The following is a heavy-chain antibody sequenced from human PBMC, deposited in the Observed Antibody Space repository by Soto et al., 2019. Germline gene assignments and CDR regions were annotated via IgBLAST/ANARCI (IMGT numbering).Heavy chain of an antibody. J-gene: IGHJ6*02. V-gene: IGHV3-7*05. CDR2: IKQDGSEK. Sequence: GGSLRLSCAASGFSFSSYWMSWVRQAPGKGLEWVANIKQDGSEKYYVDSVKGRFTISRDNAKNSLYLQMNSLRAEDTAVYYCARQRGSYSSDVWGQGTTVTVSS. D-gene: IGHD1-26*01. CDR3: ARQRGSYSSDV. CDR1: GFSFSSYW.